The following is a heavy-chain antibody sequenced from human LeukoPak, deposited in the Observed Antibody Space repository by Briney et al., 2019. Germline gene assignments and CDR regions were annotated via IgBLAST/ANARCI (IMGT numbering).Heavy chain of an antibody. D-gene: IGHD6-13*01. Sequence: ASVRVSCKASGYTFTSYGISWVRQAPGQGLEWMGWISAYNGNTNYAQKLQGRVTMTTDTSTSTAYMELRSLRSDDTAVYYCAKGAAAGKVDWFDPWGQGTLVTVSS. J-gene: IGHJ5*02. V-gene: IGHV1-18*01. CDR2: ISAYNGNT. CDR1: GYTFTSYG. CDR3: AKGAAAGKVDWFDP.